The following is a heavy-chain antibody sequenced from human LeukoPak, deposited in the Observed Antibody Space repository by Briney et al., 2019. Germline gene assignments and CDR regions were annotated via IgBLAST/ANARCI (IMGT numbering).Heavy chain of an antibody. CDR3: ARDLRVGATGDY. D-gene: IGHD1-26*01. Sequence: PGGSLRLSCAASGFTFDDYGMSWVRQAPGKGLEWVANIKQDGSEKYYVDSVKGRFTISRDNAKNSLYLQMNSLRAEDTAVYYCARDLRVGATGDYWGQGTLVTVSS. V-gene: IGHV3-7*01. J-gene: IGHJ4*02. CDR2: IKQDGSEK. CDR1: GFTFDDYG.